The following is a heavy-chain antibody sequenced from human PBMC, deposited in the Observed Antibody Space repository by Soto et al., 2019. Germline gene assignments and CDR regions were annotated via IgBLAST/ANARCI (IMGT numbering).Heavy chain of an antibody. CDR3: ARFGANDSSGYGSSYFDY. Sequence: SETLSLTCTVSGGYISSYYWSCIRQPPGKGLEWIGYIYYSGSTNYSPSLKSRVTISVDTSKNQFSLKLSSVTAADTAVYYCARFGANDSSGYGSSYFDYWGQGTLVPVSP. D-gene: IGHD3-22*01. J-gene: IGHJ4*02. V-gene: IGHV4-59*01. CDR1: GGYISSYY. CDR2: IYYSGST.